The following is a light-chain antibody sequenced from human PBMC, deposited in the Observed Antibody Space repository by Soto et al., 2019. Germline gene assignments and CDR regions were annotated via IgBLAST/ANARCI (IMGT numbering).Light chain of an antibody. J-gene: IGKJ1*01. CDR3: QQGTDWPPGT. V-gene: IGKV3D-20*02. CDR1: QSVSSSY. CDR2: DAS. Sequence: EIVLTQSPGTLSLSPGERATLSCKASQSVSSSYLAWYQQKPGQAPRLLIYDASNRATGVPARFRGSGSGTDFTLTISSLGPEDFALYYCQQGTDWPPGTFGQGTKVDSK.